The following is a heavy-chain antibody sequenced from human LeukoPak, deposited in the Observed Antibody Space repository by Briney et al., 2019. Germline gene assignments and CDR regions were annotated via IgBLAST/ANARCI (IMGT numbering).Heavy chain of an antibody. J-gene: IGHJ4*02. CDR1: SGSFSGYY. CDR2: FNHNWGA. V-gene: IGHV4-34*01. Sequence: SETLSLTCAVYSGSFSGYYWTWFRQPPGKGLEWIGEFNHNWGAKYNPSLKSRVTISVDTSKNQLSLKLSSVTAADTAVYYCAGGIVGATIYFDYWGQGTLVTVSS. D-gene: IGHD1-26*01. CDR3: AGGIVGATIYFDY.